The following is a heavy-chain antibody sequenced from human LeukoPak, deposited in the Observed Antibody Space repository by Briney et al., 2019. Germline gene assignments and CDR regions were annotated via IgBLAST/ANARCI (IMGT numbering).Heavy chain of an antibody. J-gene: IGHJ4*02. Sequence: SETLSLTCTDSGGSISSSSAYWGWIRQPPGKGLEWIGGIYYSKNTYYNPSLKSRVTISADTSKSQFSLTLGSVSATDTAVYYCVSPRGFSYGYFDYWGQGTLVTVSS. CDR3: VSPRGFSYGYFDY. V-gene: IGHV4-39*01. CDR2: IYYSKNT. CDR1: GGSISSSSAY. D-gene: IGHD5-18*01.